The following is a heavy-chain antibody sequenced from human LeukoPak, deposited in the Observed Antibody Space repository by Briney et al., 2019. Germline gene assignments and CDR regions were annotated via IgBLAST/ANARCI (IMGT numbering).Heavy chain of an antibody. J-gene: IGHJ4*02. V-gene: IGHV4-34*01. CDR3: ASLLYYYDSSGSNDY. D-gene: IGHD3-22*01. CDR2: INHSGST. Sequence: PSETLSLTCAVYGGSFSGYYWSWIRQPPGKGLEWIGEINHSGSTNYNPSLKSRVTISVGTSKNQFSLKLSSVTAADTAVYYCASLLYYYDSSGSNDYWGQGTLVTVSS. CDR1: GGSFSGYY.